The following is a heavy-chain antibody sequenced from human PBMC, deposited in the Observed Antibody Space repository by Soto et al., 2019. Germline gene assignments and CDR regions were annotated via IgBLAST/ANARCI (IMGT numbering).Heavy chain of an antibody. CDR3: ARALDSSGWYGDDAFDI. J-gene: IGHJ3*02. CDR2: MSSSGVT. V-gene: IGHV4-4*07. CDR1: GGSISNKY. Sequence: SETLSLTCTVSGGSISNKYWSWIRQPAGKGLEWIGRMSSSGVTNYSPSFKSRVTMSVDMSKNQFSLKLSSVAATDAAVYYCARALDSSGWYGDDAFDIWGQGTMVTVSS. D-gene: IGHD6-19*01.